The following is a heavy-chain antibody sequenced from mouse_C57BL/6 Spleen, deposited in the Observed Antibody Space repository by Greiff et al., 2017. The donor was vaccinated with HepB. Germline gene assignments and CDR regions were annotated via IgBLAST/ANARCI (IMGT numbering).Heavy chain of an antibody. D-gene: IGHD2-5*01. CDR3: ARVYSNYVKFAY. Sequence: EVQLQQSGPELVKPGASVKISCKASGYTFTDYYMNWVKQSHGKTLEWIGDINPNNGGTSYNQKFKGKATLTVDKSSSTAYMELRSLTSEDSAVDYCARVYSNYVKFAYWGQGTLVTVSA. CDR2: INPNNGGT. V-gene: IGHV1-26*01. CDR1: GYTFTDYY. J-gene: IGHJ3*01.